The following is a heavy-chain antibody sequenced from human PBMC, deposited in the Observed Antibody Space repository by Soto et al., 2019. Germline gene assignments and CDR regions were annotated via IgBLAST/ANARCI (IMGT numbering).Heavy chain of an antibody. CDR2: IYYDGST. D-gene: IGHD2-15*01. Sequence: SETLSLTCAVSGGSISSGGYSWSWIRQPPGKGLEWIGYIYYDGSTYYNPSLKSRVSISVDTSKNHFSLKLSSATAADTAVYYCAKVVVAATRHTDFDSWGQGTLVTVSS. V-gene: IGHV4-30-2*03. CDR1: GGSISSGGYS. J-gene: IGHJ4*02. CDR3: AKVVVAATRHTDFDS.